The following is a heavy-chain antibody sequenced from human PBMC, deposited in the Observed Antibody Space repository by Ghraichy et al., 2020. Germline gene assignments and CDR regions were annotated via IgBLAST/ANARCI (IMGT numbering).Heavy chain of an antibody. CDR1: GFTFSSYW. CDR3: TRGGTYSTGDY. D-gene: IGHD6-19*01. CDR2: INSDGSST. Sequence: GSLRLSCAASGFTFSSYWMHWVRQAPGKGLVWVSRINSDGSSTSYADSVKGRFTISRDNAKNTLYLQMNSLRAEDTAVYYCTRGGTYSTGDYWGQGTLVTVSS. V-gene: IGHV3-74*01. J-gene: IGHJ4*02.